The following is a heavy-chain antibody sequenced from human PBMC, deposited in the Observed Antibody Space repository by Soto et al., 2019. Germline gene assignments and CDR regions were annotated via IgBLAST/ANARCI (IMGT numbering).Heavy chain of an antibody. V-gene: IGHV3-30*18. CDR2: ISRDGNNK. CDR3: AKDAYTPIRTTAHDSGGLDH. D-gene: IGHD4-4*01. J-gene: IGHJ4*02. Sequence: QVQLVESGGGVVQPGRSLRLSCATSGFTFRFYDMHWVRQAPGKGLEWMAIISRDGNNKDYGDSVKGRFTISRDNSKNTLYLQMNSLRGEDTAVYYCAKDAYTPIRTTAHDSGGLDHWGRGTLVTVSS. CDR1: GFTFRFYD.